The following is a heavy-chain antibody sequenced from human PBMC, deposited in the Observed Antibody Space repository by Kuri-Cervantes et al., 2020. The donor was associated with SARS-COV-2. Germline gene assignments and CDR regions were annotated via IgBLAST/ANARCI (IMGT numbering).Heavy chain of an antibody. CDR1: GYTFTSYG. CDR3: ARDPNVNAHATEGYWFAP. J-gene: IGHJ5*01. Sequence: ASVKVSCKASGYTFTSYGISWVRQAPGQGLEWMGWISGYNDNTKYAQKLQGRVIMTTDTSTNTAYMELRSLRSDDTAVYYCARDPNVNAHATEGYWFAPWGQGNLVHGAS. CDR2: ISGYNDNT. V-gene: IGHV1-18*01. D-gene: IGHD2-2*01.